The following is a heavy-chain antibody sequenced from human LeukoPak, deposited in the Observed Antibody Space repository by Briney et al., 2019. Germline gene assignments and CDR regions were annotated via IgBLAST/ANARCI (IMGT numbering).Heavy chain of an antibody. CDR2: IGTSGDT. D-gene: IGHD6-13*01. V-gene: IGHV3-23*01. Sequence: GGSLRLSCAAAGLTFSNSPMNWVRQAPGRGLEWVSTIGTSGDTYYADSVKGRFTISRDISKNTVYLQMTSLRAEDTALYYCSTKTVGKYPYVYWGQGTLGSVSP. CDR3: STKTVGKYPYVY. J-gene: IGHJ4*02. CDR1: GLTFSNSP.